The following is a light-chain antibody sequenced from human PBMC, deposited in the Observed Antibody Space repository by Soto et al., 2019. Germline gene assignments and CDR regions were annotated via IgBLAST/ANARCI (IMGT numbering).Light chain of an antibody. CDR2: AAS. Sequence: DIKVDHPRSAQPASGGDRGTISCPASQTISSYLNWYQQKPGKAPKLLIYAASSLQSGVPSRFSGSGSGTDFTLTISCLQPEDFATYYCQQSYSTPRTFGQGTKVDIK. V-gene: IGKV1-39*01. CDR3: QQSYSTPRT. J-gene: IGKJ1*01. CDR1: QTISSY.